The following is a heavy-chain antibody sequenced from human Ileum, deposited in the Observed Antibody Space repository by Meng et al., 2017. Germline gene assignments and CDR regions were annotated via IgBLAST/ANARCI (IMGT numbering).Heavy chain of an antibody. CDR3: ARDHGSLNWFDP. CDR2: VSPTSGSL. CDR1: GFTFSYYY. D-gene: IGHD6-25*01. Sequence: SGECWVEARASWNISWAASGFTFSYYYMTWIRQPPGQALEWLASVSPTSGSLYFADSVKGQFSISRNNAKNSVSLQMTRLRGEDTAVYYCARDHGSLNWFDPWGQGTLVTVSS. J-gene: IGHJ5*02. V-gene: IGHV3-11*04.